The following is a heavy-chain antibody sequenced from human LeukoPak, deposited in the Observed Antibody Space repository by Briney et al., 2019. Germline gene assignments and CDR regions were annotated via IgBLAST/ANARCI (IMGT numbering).Heavy chain of an antibody. CDR2: IRYDGSNK. V-gene: IGHV3-30*02. J-gene: IGHJ5*02. CDR3: AKDLDIVVVPAAPVHFDP. D-gene: IGHD2-2*03. Sequence: SGGSLRLSCAASGFTFSSYGMHWVRQAPGKGLEWVAFIRYDGSNKYYADSVKGRFTISRDNSKNTLYLQMNSLRAEDTAVYYCAKDLDIVVVPAAPVHFDPWGQGTLVTVSS. CDR1: GFTFSSYG.